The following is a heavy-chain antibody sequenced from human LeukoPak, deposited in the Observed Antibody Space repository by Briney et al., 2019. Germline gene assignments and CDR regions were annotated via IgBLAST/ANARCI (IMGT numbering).Heavy chain of an antibody. J-gene: IGHJ4*02. CDR3: ASHYDSSGFDY. CDR2: IWYDGSNK. D-gene: IGHD3-22*01. CDR1: GFTFSSYG. Sequence: GGSLRLSCAASGFTFSSYGMHWVRQAPGKGLEWVAVIWYDGSNKYYADSVKGRFTISRDNSKNTLYLQMNSLRVEDTAVYYCASHYDSSGFDYWGQGTLVTVSS. V-gene: IGHV3-33*01.